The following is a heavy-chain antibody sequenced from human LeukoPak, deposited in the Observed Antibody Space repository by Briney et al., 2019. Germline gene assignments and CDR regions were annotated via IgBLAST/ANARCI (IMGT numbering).Heavy chain of an antibody. CDR3: TLIEAAGSIDN. V-gene: IGHV3-15*01. D-gene: IGHD6-13*01. Sequence: GGSLRLSCAASGFTFSNAWMSWVRQAPGKGLEWVGRIKSNPDGGTTDYAAVVKGRFTISRDDSRNTLYLQMNSLKSEDTAVYYCTLIEAAGSIDNWGQGTLVTVSS. J-gene: IGHJ4*02. CDR2: IKSNPDGGTT. CDR1: GFTFSNAW.